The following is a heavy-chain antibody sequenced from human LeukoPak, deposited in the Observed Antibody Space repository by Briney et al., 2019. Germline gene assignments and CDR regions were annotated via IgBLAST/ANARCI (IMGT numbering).Heavy chain of an antibody. J-gene: IGHJ4*02. V-gene: IGHV3-23*01. CDR1: GFTFSSYA. D-gene: IGHD7-27*01. Sequence: PGGSLRLSCAASGFTFSSYATSWVRQVPGKGLEWVSAISGSGGSTYYADSVKGRFTISRDNSKNTLYLQMNSLRAEDTAVYYCATAADSTGEEDYWGQGTLVTVSS. CDR3: ATAADSTGEEDY. CDR2: ISGSGGST.